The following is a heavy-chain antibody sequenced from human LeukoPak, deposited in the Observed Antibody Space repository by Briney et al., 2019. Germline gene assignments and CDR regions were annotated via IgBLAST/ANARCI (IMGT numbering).Heavy chain of an antibody. CDR2: IIPIFGTA. V-gene: IGHV1-69*05. CDR1: GGTFSSYA. J-gene: IGHJ5*02. CDR3: ARDRGRVMITFGGVIVKGFDP. Sequence: SEKVSCKASGGTFSSYAISWVRQAPGQGLEWMGRIIPIFGTANYAQKFQGRVTITTDESTSTAYMELSSLRSEDTAVYYCARDRGRVMITFGGVIVKGFDPWGQGTLVTVSS. D-gene: IGHD3-16*02.